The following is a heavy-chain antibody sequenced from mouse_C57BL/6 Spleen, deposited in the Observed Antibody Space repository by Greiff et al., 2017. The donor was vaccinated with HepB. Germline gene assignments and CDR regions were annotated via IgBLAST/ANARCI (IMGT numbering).Heavy chain of an antibody. J-gene: IGHJ2*01. D-gene: IGHD1-1*01. Sequence: VQLQQPGAELVKPGASVKLSCKASGYTFTSYWMQWVKQRPGQGLEWIGEIDPSDSYTNYNQKFKGKATLTVDTSSSTAYMQLSSLTSEDSAVYYCAKGGYGSSPNYFDYWGQGTTLTVSS. CDR2: IDPSDSYT. V-gene: IGHV1-50*01. CDR1: GYTFTSYW. CDR3: AKGGYGSSPNYFDY.